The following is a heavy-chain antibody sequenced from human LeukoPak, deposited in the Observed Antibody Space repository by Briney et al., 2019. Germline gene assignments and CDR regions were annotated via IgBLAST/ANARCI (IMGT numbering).Heavy chain of an antibody. CDR3: AKEGYSSGWYRGRKKWFDP. Sequence: GGSLRLSCAASGFTFSSYSMNWVRQAPGKGLEWVSSISSSSSYIYYADSVKGRFTISRDNAKNSLYLQMNSLRPEDTAVYYCAKEGYSSGWYRGRKKWFDPWGQGTLVTVSS. J-gene: IGHJ5*02. V-gene: IGHV3-21*04. CDR2: ISSSSSYI. CDR1: GFTFSSYS. D-gene: IGHD6-19*01.